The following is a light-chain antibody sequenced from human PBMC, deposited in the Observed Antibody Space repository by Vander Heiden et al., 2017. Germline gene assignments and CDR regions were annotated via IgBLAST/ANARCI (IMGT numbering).Light chain of an antibody. V-gene: IGLV2-8*01. CDR2: EVN. Sequence: QSALTQPPSASGSPGQSVTLSCTGTSNDLGLFHYVSWYQQHPGKAPKLMIYEVNKRPSGVPDRFSGSKSGNTASLTVSGLQAEDEADYYCSSYADTNNLIFGGGTKLTVL. CDR3: SSYADTNNLI. CDR1: SNDLGLFHY. J-gene: IGLJ2*01.